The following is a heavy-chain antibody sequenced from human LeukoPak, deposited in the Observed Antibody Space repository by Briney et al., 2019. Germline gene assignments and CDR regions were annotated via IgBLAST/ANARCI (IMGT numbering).Heavy chain of an antibody. D-gene: IGHD3-10*01. CDR2: ISYDGSNK. J-gene: IGHJ4*02. CDR1: GFTFSSYG. CDR3: AKSRPPYGSGSYLFDY. Sequence: SGGSLRLSCAASGFTFSSYGMHWIRQAPGKGLEWVAVISYDGSNKYYADSVKGRFTISRDNSKNTLYLQMNSLRAEDTAVYYCAKSRPPYGSGSYLFDYWGRGTLVTVSS. V-gene: IGHV3-30*18.